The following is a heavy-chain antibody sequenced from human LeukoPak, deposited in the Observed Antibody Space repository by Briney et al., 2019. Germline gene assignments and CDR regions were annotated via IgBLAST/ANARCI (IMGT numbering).Heavy chain of an antibody. CDR1: GFTFSSYA. CDR2: ISYDGSNK. J-gene: IGHJ4*02. D-gene: IGHD2-15*01. CDR3: AKDWEYCSGGSCLSPVYYFDY. Sequence: PGGSLRLSCAASGFTFSSYALHWVRQAPGKGLEWVAVISYDGSNKYYADSVKGRFTISRDNSRNTLYLQMNSLRAEDTAVYYCAKDWEYCSGGSCLSPVYYFDYWGQGTLVTVSS. V-gene: IGHV3-30-3*01.